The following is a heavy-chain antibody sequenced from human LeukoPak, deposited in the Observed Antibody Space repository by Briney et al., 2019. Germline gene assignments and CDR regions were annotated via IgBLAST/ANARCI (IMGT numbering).Heavy chain of an antibody. V-gene: IGHV3-21*01. CDR3: ARYTSGWYDY. CDR2: ISSSSSYI. CDR1: GFTFDDYG. Sequence: RGSLRLSCAASGFTFDDYGMSWVRQAPGKGLEWVSSISSSSSYIYDADSAKGRFTISRDNAKNSLYLQMNSLRVEDTAVYYCARYTSGWYDYWGQGTLVTVSS. D-gene: IGHD6-19*01. J-gene: IGHJ4*02.